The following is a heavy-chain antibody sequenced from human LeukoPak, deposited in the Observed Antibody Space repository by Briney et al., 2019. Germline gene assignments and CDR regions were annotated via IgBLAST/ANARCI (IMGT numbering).Heavy chain of an antibody. V-gene: IGHV3-21*01. J-gene: IGHJ4*02. Sequence: GGALRLFCAASGFTFSSYRMNWVRQATGKGLEWFSSISSSSSYIYYADSVKGRFTISGDNAKNSLYLQMNSLRAEDTAVYYCARGEITIFGVVKTFDYWGQGTLVTVSS. CDR2: ISSSSSYI. D-gene: IGHD3-3*01. CDR1: GFTFSSYR. CDR3: ARGEITIFGVVKTFDY.